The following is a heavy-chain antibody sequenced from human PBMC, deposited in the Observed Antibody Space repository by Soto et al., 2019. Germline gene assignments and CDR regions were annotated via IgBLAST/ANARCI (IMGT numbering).Heavy chain of an antibody. J-gene: IGHJ5*02. CDR1: GGSICSFY. CDR2: ISDSGNT. V-gene: IGHV4-59*01. D-gene: IGHD6-13*01. Sequence: SETLSLTCSVSGGSICSFYWSWVRQPPGKGLESIGYISDSGNTNYNPSLKSRVTISVDTSKNQVSLNLKNVSAADTAVYFCARGGASSWYDWFDPWGQGILVTVPQ. CDR3: ARGGASSWYDWFDP.